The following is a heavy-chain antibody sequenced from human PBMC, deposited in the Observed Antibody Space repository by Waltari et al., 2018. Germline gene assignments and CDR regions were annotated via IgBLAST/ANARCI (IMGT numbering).Heavy chain of an antibody. CDR2: SSDSGGSS. CDR3: AKDLLPTGVFDY. CDR1: GFSFSNYA. Sequence: EVQLLESGGGLVQPGGSLRLSCAASGFSFSNYAMSWVRQVPGRGLEWVSCSSDSGGSSYYADSVKGRFTISRDNSKNMLYLQMKYLSAEDTALYYCAKDLLPTGVFDYWGQGALVTVSS. D-gene: IGHD3-10*01. V-gene: IGHV3-23*01. J-gene: IGHJ4*02.